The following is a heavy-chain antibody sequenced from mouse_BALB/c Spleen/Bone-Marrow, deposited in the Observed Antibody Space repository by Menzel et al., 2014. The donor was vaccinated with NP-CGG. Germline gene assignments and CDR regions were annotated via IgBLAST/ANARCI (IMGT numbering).Heavy chain of an antibody. V-gene: IGHV5-6*01. J-gene: IGHJ2*01. CDR3: ARQTYYDYDGYFDY. Sequence: EVKLQESGGDLVKPGGSLKLSCAASGFTFSSYGMSWVRQTPDKRLEWVATISSGGSYTYYPDSVKGRFTISRDNAKSTLYLQMSSLKSEDTAMYYCARQTYYDYDGYFDYWGQGTTLTVSS. CDR2: ISSGGSYT. CDR1: GFTFSSYG. D-gene: IGHD2-4*01.